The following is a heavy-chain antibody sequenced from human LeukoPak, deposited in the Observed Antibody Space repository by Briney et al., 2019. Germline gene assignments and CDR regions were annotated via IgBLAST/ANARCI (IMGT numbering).Heavy chain of an antibody. D-gene: IGHD3-16*02. CDR3: ARGGGVWGSYRYGMDV. J-gene: IGHJ6*02. CDR2: INPNSGGT. CDR1: GGTFSSYA. V-gene: IGHV1-2*02. Sequence: GAPVKVSCKASGGTFSSYAISWVRQAPGQGLEWMGWINPNSGGTNYAQKFQGRVTMTRDTSISTAYMELSRLRSDDTAVYYCARGGGVWGSYRYGMDVWGQGTTVTVSS.